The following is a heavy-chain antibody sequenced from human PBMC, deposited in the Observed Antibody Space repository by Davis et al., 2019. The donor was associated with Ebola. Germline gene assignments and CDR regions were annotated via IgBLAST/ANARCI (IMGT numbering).Heavy chain of an antibody. CDR2: ISSSSSTI. CDR3: ARDSDDYSFDY. J-gene: IGHJ4*02. D-gene: IGHD4-11*01. V-gene: IGHV3-48*02. Sequence: GESLKISCAASGFTFSSYSMNWVRQAPGKGLEWVSYISSSSSTIYYADSVKGRFTISRDNAKNSLYLQMNSLRDKDTAVYYCARDSDDYSFDYWGQGTLVTVSS. CDR1: GFTFSSYS.